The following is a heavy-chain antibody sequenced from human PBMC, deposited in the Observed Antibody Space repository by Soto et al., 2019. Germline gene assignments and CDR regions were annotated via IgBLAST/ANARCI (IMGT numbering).Heavy chain of an antibody. D-gene: IGHD5-18*01. CDR2: ISSSSSTI. CDR1: GFTFSSYS. J-gene: IGHJ6*04. V-gene: IGHV3-48*02. CDR3: ARDSPSWIQLWLPPYYYYGMDV. Sequence: GGSLRLSCAASGFTFSSYSMNWVRQAPGKGLEWVSYISSSSSTIYYADSVKGRFTISRDNAKNSLYLQMNSLRDEDTAVYYCARDSPSWIQLWLPPYYYYGMDVWGKGTTVTVSS.